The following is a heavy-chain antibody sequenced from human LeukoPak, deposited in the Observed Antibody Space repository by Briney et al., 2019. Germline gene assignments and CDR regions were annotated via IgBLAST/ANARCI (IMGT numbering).Heavy chain of an antibody. Sequence: SQTLSLTCTVSGGSISSGSYYWSWIRQPPGKGLEWIGYIYYSGSTNYNPSLKSRVTISVDTSKNQFSLKLSSVTAADTAVYYCARLYSSGENYFDYWGQGTLVTVSS. CDR3: ARLYSSGENYFDY. J-gene: IGHJ4*02. CDR1: GGSISSGSYY. D-gene: IGHD6-19*01. V-gene: IGHV4-61*01. CDR2: IYYSGST.